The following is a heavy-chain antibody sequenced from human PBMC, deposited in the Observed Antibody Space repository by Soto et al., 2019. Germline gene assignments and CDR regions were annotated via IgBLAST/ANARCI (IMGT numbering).Heavy chain of an antibody. V-gene: IGHV4-59*08. CDR1: GGSSSSYD. CDR3: ARHTRDYSIYGP. CDR2: IYYSGST. D-gene: IGHD2-21*01. Sequence: SETLSLTCTVAGGSSSSYDGSWIRQPPGKGLEWIGYIYYSGSTNYNPSLKSRVTISVDTSKNQFSLKLSSVTAADTAVYYCARHTRDYSIYGPRGQGTPVTVSS. J-gene: IGHJ5*02.